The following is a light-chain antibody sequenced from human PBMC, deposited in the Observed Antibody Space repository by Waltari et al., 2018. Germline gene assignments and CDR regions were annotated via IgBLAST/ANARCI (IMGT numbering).Light chain of an antibody. CDR1: SNDAGTSTP. V-gene: IGLV2-23*02. CDR3: FSYTGDTTLYV. J-gene: IGLJ1*01. Sequence: QSALTQPASVSGSPGQSITISCPGTSNDAGTSTPFSSYQQYPGKLPQLITYEVNKRPEGVSHRFSGSKSRNTASLTISGLQAEDEADYYCFSYTGDTTLYVFGTGTKVTVL. CDR2: EVN.